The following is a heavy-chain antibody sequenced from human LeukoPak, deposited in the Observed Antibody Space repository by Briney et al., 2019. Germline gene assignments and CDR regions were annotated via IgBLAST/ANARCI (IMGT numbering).Heavy chain of an antibody. J-gene: IGHJ4*02. CDR3: ARGPGLGGYLTYYFDY. Sequence: ASVKVSCKASGYTFTSYDINWVRQATGQGLEWMGWMNPNSGNTGYAQKFQGRVTITGNTSISTAYMELSSLRSEDTAVYYCARGPGLGGYLTYYFDYWGQGTLVTVSS. D-gene: IGHD3-22*01. V-gene: IGHV1-8*03. CDR2: MNPNSGNT. CDR1: GYTFTSYD.